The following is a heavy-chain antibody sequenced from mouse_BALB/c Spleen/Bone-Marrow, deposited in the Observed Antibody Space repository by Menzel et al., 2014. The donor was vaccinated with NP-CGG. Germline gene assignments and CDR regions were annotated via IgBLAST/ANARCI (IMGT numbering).Heavy chain of an antibody. D-gene: IGHD2-1*01. Sequence: EVQGVESGGGLVQPGGSLKLSCVASGFDFSRYWMSWVRQAPGKGLEWIGEINPDSSTINYTPSLKDKFIISRDNAKNTLYLQMSKVRSEDTALYYCARPEWGNYAFVYWGQGTLVTVST. V-gene: IGHV4-1*02. CDR2: INPDSSTI. CDR1: GFDFSRYW. J-gene: IGHJ3*01. CDR3: ARPEWGNYAFVY.